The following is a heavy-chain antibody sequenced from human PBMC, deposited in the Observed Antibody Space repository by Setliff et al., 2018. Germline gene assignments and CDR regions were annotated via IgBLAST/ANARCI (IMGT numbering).Heavy chain of an antibody. CDR1: GGSVSNSGFF. J-gene: IGHJ5*02. CDR3: GRGFSRIEGWGNWFDP. D-gene: IGHD2-15*01. V-gene: IGHV4-39*01. Sequence: SETLSLTCTVSGGSVSNSGFFWGWLRQAPGKGLEWIGNIYDSGSSNYNASLKSRLIITRDTSKNQISRKLTSVTAADTAVYYCGRGFSRIEGWGNWFDPWGQGILVTVSS. CDR2: IYDSGSS.